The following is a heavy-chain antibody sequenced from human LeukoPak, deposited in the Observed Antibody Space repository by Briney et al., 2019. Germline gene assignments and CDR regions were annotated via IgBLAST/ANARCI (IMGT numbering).Heavy chain of an antibody. CDR2: ISAYNGNT. CDR1: GYTFTNYG. CDR3: ARPVWSGYYPFDY. Sequence: ASVKVTCKASGYTFTNYGISWVRQAPGQGREGMGWISAYNGNTNNAQKLQGRVTMTTDTSPSTAYMELRSLRADDTAVYYCARPVWSGYYPFDYWGQGTLVTVSS. V-gene: IGHV1-18*01. D-gene: IGHD3-3*01. J-gene: IGHJ4*02.